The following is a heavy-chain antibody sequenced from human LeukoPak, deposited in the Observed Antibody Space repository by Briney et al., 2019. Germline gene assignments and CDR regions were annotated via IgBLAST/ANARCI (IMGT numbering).Heavy chain of an antibody. V-gene: IGHV3-23*01. D-gene: IGHD3-22*01. CDR2: ISGSGGST. Sequence: PGRSLRLSCAASGFTFSSYAMSWVRQAPGKGLEWVSAISGSGGSTYYADSVKGRFTISRDNSKNTLYLQMNSLRAEDTAVYYCAICYYDPPVGYFQHWGQGTLVTVSS. CDR3: AICYYDPPVGYFQH. CDR1: GFTFSSYA. J-gene: IGHJ1*01.